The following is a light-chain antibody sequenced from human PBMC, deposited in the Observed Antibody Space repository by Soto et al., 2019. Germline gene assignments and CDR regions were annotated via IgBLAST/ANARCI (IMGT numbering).Light chain of an antibody. CDR3: SSYTTTGTQV. CDR2: DVS. CDR1: TSDVGGFDY. J-gene: IGLJ1*01. V-gene: IGLV2-14*03. Sequence: QSALTQPASVSGSPGQSITLSCTGTTSDVGGFDYVSWYQQHPGKAPKLMIFDVSNRPSGVSDRFSGSKSGNTASLTISGLQAEDEADYYCSSYTTTGTQVFGTGTKV.